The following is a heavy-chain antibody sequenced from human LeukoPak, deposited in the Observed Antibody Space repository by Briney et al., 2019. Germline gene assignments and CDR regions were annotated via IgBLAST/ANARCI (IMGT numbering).Heavy chain of an antibody. CDR3: ARGLISYYYDSSGYYHNWFDP. V-gene: IGHV4-34*01. D-gene: IGHD3-22*01. CDR2: INHSGST. CDR1: GGSFGGYY. Sequence: PSETLSLTCAVYGGSFGGYYWSWIRQPPGKGLEWIGEINHSGSTNYNPSLKSRVTISVDTSKNQFSLKLSSVTAADTAVYYCARGLISYYYDSSGYYHNWFDPWGQGTLVTVSS. J-gene: IGHJ5*02.